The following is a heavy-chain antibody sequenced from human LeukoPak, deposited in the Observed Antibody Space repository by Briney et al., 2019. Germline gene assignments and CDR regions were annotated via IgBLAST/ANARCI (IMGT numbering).Heavy chain of an antibody. V-gene: IGHV3-11*01. CDR2: ISSSATSM. D-gene: IGHD1-26*01. CDR3: VRTQSGTYPSSYFYMDV. Sequence: GGSLRLSCEASGFTFTDYNMGWIREAPGKGLEWVSYISSSATSMYYADSVKGRFTISRDNAKISLYLQMNSLRAEATAVFYCVRTQSGTYPSSYFYMDVWGKASTATVSS. CDR1: GFTFTDYN. J-gene: IGHJ6*03.